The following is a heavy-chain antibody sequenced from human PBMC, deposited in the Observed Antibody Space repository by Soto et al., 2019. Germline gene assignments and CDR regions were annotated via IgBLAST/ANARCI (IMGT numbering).Heavy chain of an antibody. J-gene: IGHJ4*02. CDR1: GFTFSSYS. D-gene: IGHD2-2*01. CDR3: ASWVPAAMRHY. CDR2: ISSSSSYI. V-gene: IGHV3-21*01. Sequence: EVQLVESGGGLVKPGGSLRLSCAASGFTFSSYSMNWVRQAPGKGLEWVSSISSSSSYIYYADSVKGRFTISRDNAKNSLYLQMNSLRAEDTAVYYCASWVPAAMRHYWGQGTLVTVSS.